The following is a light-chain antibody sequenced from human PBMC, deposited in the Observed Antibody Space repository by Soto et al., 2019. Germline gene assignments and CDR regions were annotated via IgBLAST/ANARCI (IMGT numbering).Light chain of an antibody. Sequence: DVLMNQSPLSLPVTLGQPASISSTSSQSLVHSDGNTYLIWCQQRPGQSPRRPIYPVSNRASGDRDRLSGSVACIYFTLKISRMEAEEFGVYYRLQRPHWPRYTVGQGPKQQI. J-gene: IGKJ2*01. CDR1: QSLVHSDGNTY. CDR2: PVS. CDR3: LQRPHWPRYT. V-gene: IGKV2-30*02.